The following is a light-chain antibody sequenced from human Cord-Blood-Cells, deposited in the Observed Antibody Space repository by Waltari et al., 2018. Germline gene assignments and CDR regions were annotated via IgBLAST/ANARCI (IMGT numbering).Light chain of an antibody. CDR2: DAS. V-gene: IGKV3-11*01. CDR3: QQRSNFT. CDR1: QSVSSY. Sequence: ELVLTQPPATLSLSPGQRATLSCRASQSVSSYLAWDQQKPGQAPRLLIYDASNRATGIPARFSGSGSGTDFTLTISSLEPEDFAVYYCQQRSNFTFGPGTKVDIK. J-gene: IGKJ3*01.